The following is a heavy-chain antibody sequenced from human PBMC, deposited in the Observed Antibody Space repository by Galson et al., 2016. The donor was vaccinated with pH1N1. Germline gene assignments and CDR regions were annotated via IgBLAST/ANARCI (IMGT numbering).Heavy chain of an antibody. CDR2: IYYNGDT. Sequence: SETLSLTCSVSGGSIRNSIYYWAWIRQPPGKGLEWIGNIYYNGDTYYNPSLKSRVSIAVDTSNNQFSLRLSSVTAADTAVYSCARASLIITFGRACFGPWGQGSLFTVSS. CDR1: GGSIRNSIYY. J-gene: IGHJ5*02. D-gene: IGHD3-16*01. V-gene: IGHV4-39*07. CDR3: ARASLIITFGRACFGP.